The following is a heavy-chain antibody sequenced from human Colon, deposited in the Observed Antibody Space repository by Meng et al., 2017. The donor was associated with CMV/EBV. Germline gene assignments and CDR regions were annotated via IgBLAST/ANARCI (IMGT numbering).Heavy chain of an antibody. CDR3: ARGGEEWLRDYYYYGMDV. CDR1: GFTFSSYS. D-gene: IGHD5-12*01. J-gene: IGHJ6*02. V-gene: IGHV3-48*04. CDR2: ISSSSSTI. Sequence: GESLKISCAASGFTFSSYSMNWVRQAPGKGLEWVSYISSSSSTIYYADSVKGRFTISRDNAKNSLYLQMNSLRAEDTAVYYCARGGEEWLRDYYYYGMDVWGQGTTVTVSS.